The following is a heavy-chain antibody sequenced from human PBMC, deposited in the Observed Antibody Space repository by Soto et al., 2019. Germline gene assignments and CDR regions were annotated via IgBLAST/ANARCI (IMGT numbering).Heavy chain of an antibody. Sequence: GGSLRLSCAASGFTFSSYGMHWVRQAPGKGLEWVAVISYDGSNKYYADSVKGRFTISRDNSKNTLYLQMNSLRAEDTAVYYCAKGYRVAAAGPNWFDPWGQGTLVTVSS. D-gene: IGHD6-13*01. V-gene: IGHV3-30*18. CDR1: GFTFSSYG. CDR2: ISYDGSNK. CDR3: AKGYRVAAAGPNWFDP. J-gene: IGHJ5*02.